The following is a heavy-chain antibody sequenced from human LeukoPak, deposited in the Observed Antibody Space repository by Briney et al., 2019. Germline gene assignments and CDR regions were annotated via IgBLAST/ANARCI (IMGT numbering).Heavy chain of an antibody. J-gene: IGHJ3*02. Sequence: GSLRLSCAASGFTFSRHGMNWVRQAPGKGLEWIGEINHSGSTNYNPSLKSRVTISVDTSKNQFSLKLSSVTAADTAVYYCARRKRTLLWFGELLYRHDAFDIWGQGTMVTVSS. V-gene: IGHV4-34*01. CDR2: INHSGST. CDR3: ARRKRTLLWFGELLYRHDAFDI. D-gene: IGHD3-10*01. CDR1: GFTFSRHG.